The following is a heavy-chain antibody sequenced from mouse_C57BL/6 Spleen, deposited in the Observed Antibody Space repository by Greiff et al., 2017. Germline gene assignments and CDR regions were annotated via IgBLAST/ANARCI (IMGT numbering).Heavy chain of an antibody. D-gene: IGHD2-5*01. Sequence: QVQLQQSGAELVKPGASVKISCKASGYAFSSYWMNWVKQRPGKGLEWIGQIYPGDGDTNYNGKVKGKATLTADTSSSTAYRQLSSLTSEDSAVYFCARSVDYYSNLNHYFDYWGQGTTLTVSS. CDR1: GYAFSSYW. J-gene: IGHJ2*01. V-gene: IGHV1-80*01. CDR3: ARSVDYYSNLNHYFDY. CDR2: IYPGDGDT.